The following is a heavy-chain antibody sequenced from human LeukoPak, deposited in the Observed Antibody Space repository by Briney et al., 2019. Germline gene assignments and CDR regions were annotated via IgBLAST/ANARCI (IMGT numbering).Heavy chain of an antibody. V-gene: IGHV3-23*01. J-gene: IGHJ4*02. Sequence: PGGSLRLSCAASGFTFSNYAMTWVRQAPGEGLEWVSAISGSGSSTYYADSVKGRFTISRDNPKNTLYLQMNSLRAEDTAVYYCAKDRTDLWLVDCWGQGTLVTVSS. CDR1: GFTFSNYA. CDR2: ISGSGSST. CDR3: AKDRTDLWLVDC. D-gene: IGHD5-24*01.